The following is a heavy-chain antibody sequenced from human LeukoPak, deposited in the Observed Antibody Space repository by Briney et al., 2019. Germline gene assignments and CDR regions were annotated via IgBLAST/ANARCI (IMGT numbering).Heavy chain of an antibody. Sequence: SETLSLTCAVYGGSFSGYYWSWIRQPPGKGLEWIGEINHSGSTNYNPSLKSRVTISVDTSKNQFSLKLSSATAADTAVYYCARGLSLVYSSSWYYFDYWGQGTLVTVSS. V-gene: IGHV4-34*01. CDR2: INHSGST. J-gene: IGHJ4*02. CDR3: ARGLSLVYSSSWYYFDY. CDR1: GGSFSGYY. D-gene: IGHD6-13*01.